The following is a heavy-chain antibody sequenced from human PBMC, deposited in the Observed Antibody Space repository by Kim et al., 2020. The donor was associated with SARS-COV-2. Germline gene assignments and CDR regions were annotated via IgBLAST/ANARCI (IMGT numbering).Heavy chain of an antibody. Sequence: ASVKVSCKASGYTFTSYDINWVRQATGQGLEWMGWMNPNSGNTGYAQKFQGRVTMTRNTSISTAYMELSSLRSEDTAVYYCARGQSRITMIVVALYYFDYWGQGTLVPVSS. CDR2: MNPNSGNT. V-gene: IGHV1-8*01. D-gene: IGHD3-22*01. CDR3: ARGQSRITMIVVALYYFDY. CDR1: GYTFTSYD. J-gene: IGHJ4*02.